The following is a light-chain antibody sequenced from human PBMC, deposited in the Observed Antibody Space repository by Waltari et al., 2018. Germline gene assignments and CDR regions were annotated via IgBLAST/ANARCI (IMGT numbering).Light chain of an antibody. Sequence: QSALTQPPSASGAPGQSVTISCTGTSSDVGRYNCVSWFQQHPGKAPKLMIYEVSKRPSGVPDRFSGSKSVNTASLTVSGLQAEDEADYYCSSYAASNNFVFGTGTKVTVL. V-gene: IGLV2-8*01. CDR2: EVS. J-gene: IGLJ1*01. CDR3: SSYAASNNFV. CDR1: SSDVGRYNC.